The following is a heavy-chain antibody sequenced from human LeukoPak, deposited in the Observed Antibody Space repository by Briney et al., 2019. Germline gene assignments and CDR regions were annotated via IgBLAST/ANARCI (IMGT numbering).Heavy chain of an antibody. V-gene: IGHV3-48*03. CDR2: ISSSGSTI. J-gene: IGHJ4*02. CDR1: GFTFSSYE. Sequence: GGSLRLSHAASGFTFSSYEMNWVRQAPGKGLEWVSYISSSGSTIYYADSVKGRFTISRDNAKNSLYLQMNSLRAEDTAVYYCARGLTAAAYGGYWGQGTLVTVSS. D-gene: IGHD2-2*01. CDR3: ARGLTAAAYGGY.